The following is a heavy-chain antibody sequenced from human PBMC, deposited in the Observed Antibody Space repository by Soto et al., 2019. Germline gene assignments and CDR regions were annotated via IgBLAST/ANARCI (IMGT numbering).Heavy chain of an antibody. V-gene: IGHV5-51*01. CDR3: ARGSSGYQPPENYGMDV. CDR2: IYPGDSDT. J-gene: IGHJ6*02. D-gene: IGHD6-25*01. Sequence: ESLKISCKGSGYSFTSYWIGWVRQMPGKGLEWMGIIYPGDSDTRYSPSFQGQVTISADKSISTAYLQWSSLKASDAAMYYCARGSSGYQPPENYGMDVWGQGTTVTVSS. CDR1: GYSFTSYW.